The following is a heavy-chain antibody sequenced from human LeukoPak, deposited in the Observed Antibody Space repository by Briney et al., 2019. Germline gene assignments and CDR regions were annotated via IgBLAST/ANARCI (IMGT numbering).Heavy chain of an antibody. J-gene: IGHJ6*03. CDR2: IYYSGST. CDR1: GGSISSSSSY. D-gene: IGHD1-26*01. CDR3: AQIVGARGYYYCYMDV. Sequence: ASETLSLTCTVSGGSISSSSSYWGWIRQPPGKGLEWIGSIYYSGSTYYNPSLKSRVTISVDTSKNQFSLKLSSVTAADTALYYCAQIVGARGYYYCYMDVWGKGTTVTVSS. V-gene: IGHV4-39*07.